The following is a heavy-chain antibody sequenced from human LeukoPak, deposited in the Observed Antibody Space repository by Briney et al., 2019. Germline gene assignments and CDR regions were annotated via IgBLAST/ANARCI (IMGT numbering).Heavy chain of an antibody. D-gene: IGHD3-3*01. V-gene: IGHV3-48*04. CDR2: ISSSSSTI. CDR1: GFTFSSYS. Sequence: GGSLRLSCAASGFTFSSYSMNWVRQAPGKGLEWVSYISSSSSTIYYADSVKGRFTISRDNSKNTLYLQMNSLRAEDTAVYFCAKDEAYYDFWSSGRFYYYMDVWGKGTTVTVSS. CDR3: AKDEAYYDFWSSGRFYYYMDV. J-gene: IGHJ6*03.